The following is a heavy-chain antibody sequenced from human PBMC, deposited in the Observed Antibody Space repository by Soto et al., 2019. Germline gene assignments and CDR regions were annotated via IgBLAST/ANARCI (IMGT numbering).Heavy chain of an antibody. CDR2: ISGSGGST. D-gene: IGHD3-16*01. Sequence: GGSLRLSCAAPKFTLSNYAMSWVRQAPGKGLEWVSGISGSGGSTYYADSVKGRLTISRDNSKNTLYLQMNNLRAEDTAVYYCAKEYGHVWVSFDYWGQGSLVTVSS. CDR1: KFTLSNYA. V-gene: IGHV3-23*01. J-gene: IGHJ4*02. CDR3: AKEYGHVWVSFDY.